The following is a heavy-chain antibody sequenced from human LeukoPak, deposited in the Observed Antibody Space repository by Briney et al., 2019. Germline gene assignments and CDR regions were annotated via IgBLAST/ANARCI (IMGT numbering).Heavy chain of an antibody. CDR3: ARGNSPYSSLSV. CDR2: ISYGGTT. Sequence: PSETLSLTCTVSGDSISGYYWSWIRQPPGKGLEWIGYISYGGTTIYNPSLKSRVTISVDTSKSQFSLTLSSVTAADTAVYYCARGNSPYSSLSVWGQGTLVTVSS. J-gene: IGHJ4*02. D-gene: IGHD6-6*01. CDR1: GDSISGYY. V-gene: IGHV4-59*01.